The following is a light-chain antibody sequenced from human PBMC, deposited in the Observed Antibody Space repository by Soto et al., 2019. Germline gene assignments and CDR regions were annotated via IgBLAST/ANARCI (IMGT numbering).Light chain of an antibody. Sequence: SYELTQPPSVSVSPGQMARITCSGDALPKQFAYWYQQKAGQAPMLVIYKDNERPSGIPERFSGSSSGTTVTLTISGVQAEDEADYYCQSADSSGTFLWVFGGGTKLTVL. CDR3: QSADSSGTFLWV. CDR2: KDN. CDR1: ALPKQF. V-gene: IGLV3-25*03. J-gene: IGLJ3*02.